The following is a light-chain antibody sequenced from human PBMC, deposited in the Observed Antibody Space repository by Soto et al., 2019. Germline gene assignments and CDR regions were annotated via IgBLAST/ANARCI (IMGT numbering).Light chain of an antibody. Sequence: QSALTQPASVSGSPGQSITISCSGTRGDVGGYNYVYWHQHHPGEAPKLLIYDVTNRPSGVSNRFSASKSGNTASLTISGLQPEDEADYYCSSYTSRSTYVFGTGTKVTVL. J-gene: IGLJ1*01. V-gene: IGLV2-14*03. CDR3: SSYTSRSTYV. CDR1: RGDVGGYNY. CDR2: DVT.